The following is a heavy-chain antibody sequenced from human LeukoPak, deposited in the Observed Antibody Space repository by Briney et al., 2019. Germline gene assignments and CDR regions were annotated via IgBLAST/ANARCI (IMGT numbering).Heavy chain of an antibody. D-gene: IGHD3-22*01. Sequence: SCKVSGYTLTELSMHWVRQAPGKGLEWVSAISGSGGSTYYADSVKGRFTISRDNSKNTLYLQMNSLRAEDTAVYYCAKEPPYYYDSSAAYWGQGTLVTVSS. CDR3: AKEPPYYYDSSAAY. CDR1: GYTLTELS. CDR2: ISGSGGST. J-gene: IGHJ4*02. V-gene: IGHV3-23*01.